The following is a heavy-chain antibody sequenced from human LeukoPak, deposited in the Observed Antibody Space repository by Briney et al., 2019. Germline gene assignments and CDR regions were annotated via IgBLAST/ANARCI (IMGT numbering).Heavy chain of an antibody. CDR3: GMLTLGSPNNGAFDY. CDR1: GFTFSSYA. CDR2: ISGSGGST. Sequence: LPGGSLRLSCAASGFTFSSYAMSWVRQAPGKGLEWVSAISGSGGSTYYADSVKGRFTISRDNSKNTLYLQMNSLRAEDTAVYYCGMLTLGSPNNGAFDYWGQGTLVTVSS. J-gene: IGHJ4*02. D-gene: IGHD1-14*01. V-gene: IGHV3-23*01.